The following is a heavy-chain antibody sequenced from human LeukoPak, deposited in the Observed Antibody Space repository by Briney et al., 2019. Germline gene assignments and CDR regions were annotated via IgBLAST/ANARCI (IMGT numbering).Heavy chain of an antibody. Sequence: PSETLSLTCTVSGDSVSSVYWSWIRQPPGKGLEWIGYIYYNAYTDYNPSLKSHVTISVDTSKNQLSLHMSSVTASDSAIYYCARHRRNLNEDRFREGEPNFDYWGQGTLVTVSS. CDR1: GDSVSSVY. V-gene: IGHV4-59*08. CDR2: IYYNAYT. CDR3: ARHRRNLNEDRFREGEPNFDY. J-gene: IGHJ4*02. D-gene: IGHD1-14*01.